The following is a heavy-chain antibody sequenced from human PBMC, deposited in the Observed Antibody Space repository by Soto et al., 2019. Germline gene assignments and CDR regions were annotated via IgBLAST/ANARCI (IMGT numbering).Heavy chain of an antibody. V-gene: IGHV2-5*02. CDR2: IYWDDDK. CDR1: GFSLSTSGVG. J-gene: IGHJ3*02. D-gene: IGHD4-17*01. CDR3: AQGYGTHAFDI. Sequence: QITLKESGPTLVKPTQTLTLTCTFSGFSLSTSGVGVGWIRQPPGKALEWLALIYWDDDKRSSPSLKSRLTITKDTSKNQVVLTMTTMDPVDTATDYCAQGYGTHAFDIWGQGTMVTVSS.